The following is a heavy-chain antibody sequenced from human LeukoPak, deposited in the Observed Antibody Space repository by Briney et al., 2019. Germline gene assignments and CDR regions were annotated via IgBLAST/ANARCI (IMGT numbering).Heavy chain of an antibody. CDR3: ARDDYDSSGYSGAFDI. CDR1: GFTFSSYS. J-gene: IGHJ3*02. CDR2: ISSSSSYI. V-gene: IGHV3-21*01. D-gene: IGHD3-22*01. Sequence: AGGSLRLSCAASGFTFSSYSMNWVRQAPGKGLEWVSSISSSSSYIYYADSVKGRFTISRDNAKNSLYLQMNSLRAEDTAVYYCARDDYDSSGYSGAFDIWGQGTMVTVSS.